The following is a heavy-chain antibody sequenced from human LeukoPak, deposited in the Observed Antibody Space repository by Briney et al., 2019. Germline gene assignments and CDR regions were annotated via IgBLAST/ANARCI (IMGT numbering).Heavy chain of an antibody. J-gene: IGHJ4*02. CDR2: ISSNGGST. D-gene: IGHD3-22*01. Sequence: GGSLRLSCSASGFTFSSYAMHWVRQAPGKGLEYVSAISSNGGSTYYADSVKGRFTISRDNAKSTAYLQMNSLRSEDTAVYYCARNDPDSSEDWGQGTLVIVSS. CDR1: GFTFSSYA. V-gene: IGHV3-64*04. CDR3: ARNDPDSSED.